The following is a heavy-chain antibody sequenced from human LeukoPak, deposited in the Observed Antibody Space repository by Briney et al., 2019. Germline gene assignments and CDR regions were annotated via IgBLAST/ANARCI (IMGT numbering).Heavy chain of an antibody. CDR2: ISAYNGNT. J-gene: IGHJ3*02. D-gene: IGHD1/OR15-1a*01. V-gene: IGHV1-18*01. CDR3: ARWGPNNAFDI. CDR1: GYTFTSYG. Sequence: ASVKVSCKASGYTFTSYGISWVRQAPGQGLEWMGWISAYNGNTNYAQKFQGRVTMTRDTSISTAYMELKRLRSDDTAVYYCARWGPNNAFDIWGQGTMVTVSS.